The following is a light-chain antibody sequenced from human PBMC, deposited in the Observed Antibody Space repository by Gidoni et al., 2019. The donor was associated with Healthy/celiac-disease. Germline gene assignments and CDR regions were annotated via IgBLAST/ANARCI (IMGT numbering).Light chain of an antibody. CDR1: QSISSW. J-gene: IGKJ1*01. V-gene: IGKV1-5*03. CDR2: KAS. Sequence: DIQMTQSPSTLSASVGDRVTITCRASQSISSWLAWYQQKPGKAPKLLIYKASSLESGVPSEFSGSGSGTEFTLTISSLQPDDFATYYCQQYNSYSGRTFXQXTKVEIK. CDR3: QQYNSYSGRT.